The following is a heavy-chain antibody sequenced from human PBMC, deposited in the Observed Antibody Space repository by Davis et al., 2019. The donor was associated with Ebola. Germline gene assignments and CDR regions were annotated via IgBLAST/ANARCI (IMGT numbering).Heavy chain of an antibody. Sequence: GESLKISCAASGFTFSSYAMSWVRQAPGKGLEWIAFISSGGDDRYYADSVRGRFTVSRDNAKYSLFLQLNSLRDEDTAQYYCARDAEDGSGNWFFDFRGRGALVTVSS. J-gene: IGHJ2*01. V-gene: IGHV3-48*02. CDR2: ISSGGDDR. D-gene: IGHD5-24*01. CDR1: GFTFSSYA. CDR3: ARDAEDGSGNWFFDF.